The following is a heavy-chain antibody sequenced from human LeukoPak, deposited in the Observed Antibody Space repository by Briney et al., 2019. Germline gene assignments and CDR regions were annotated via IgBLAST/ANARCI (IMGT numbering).Heavy chain of an antibody. CDR2: IYYSGST. D-gene: IGHD1-26*01. CDR1: GGPISSYY. Sequence: SETLSLTCTVSGGPISSYYWIWIRQPPGKGLEGIGYIYYSGSTNYNPSLKSRVTISVDTSKNQFSLKLSSVTAADTAVYYCARGRRVGALHYYYYYYMDVWGKGTTVTVSS. J-gene: IGHJ6*03. CDR3: ARGRRVGALHYYYYYYMDV. V-gene: IGHV4-59*01.